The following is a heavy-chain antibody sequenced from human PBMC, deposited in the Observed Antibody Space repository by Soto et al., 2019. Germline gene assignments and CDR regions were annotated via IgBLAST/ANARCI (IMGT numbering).Heavy chain of an antibody. V-gene: IGHV3-21*04. J-gene: IGHJ4*02. D-gene: IGHD6-13*01. CDR1: GFTFSSYS. CDR2: ISSSSSYI. CDR3: ARLGYSSSWYRGGFDY. Sequence: EVQLVESGGGLVKPGGSLRLSCEASGFTFSSYSMNWVRQAPGKGLEWVSSISSSSSYIYYADSVKGRFTISRDNAKNSLYLQMNSLRAEDTAVYYWARLGYSSSWYRGGFDYWGQGTLVTVSS.